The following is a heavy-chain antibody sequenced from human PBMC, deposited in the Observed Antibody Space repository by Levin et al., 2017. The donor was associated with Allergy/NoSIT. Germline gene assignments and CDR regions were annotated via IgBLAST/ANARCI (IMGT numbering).Heavy chain of an antibody. CDR3: ARLLGYYDSSGYYLDY. V-gene: IGHV4-39*01. CDR1: GGSISSSSDY. CDR2: IYYSGHT. D-gene: IGHD3-22*01. Sequence: SETLSLTCTVSGGSISSSSDYWGWIRQPPGTGLEWIGSIYYSGHTYYNPSLKSRLTISVDTSKNQFSLKLISVTAADTAVYYCARLLGYYDSSGYYLDYWGQGTLVTVSS. J-gene: IGHJ4*02.